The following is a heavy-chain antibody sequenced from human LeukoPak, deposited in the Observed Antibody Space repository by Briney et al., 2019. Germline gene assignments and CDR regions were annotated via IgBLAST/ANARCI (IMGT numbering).Heavy chain of an antibody. CDR3: TRDHSPVLRYFDWLFYGMDV. J-gene: IGHJ6*02. CDR2: IRSKAYGGTT. Sequence: PGGSLRLSCTASGFTFGDYAMSWFRQAPGKGLEWVGFIRSKAYGGTTEYAASVKGRFTISRDDSKSIAYLQMNSLKTEDTAVYYCTRDHSPVLRYFDWLFYGMDVWDQGTTVTVSS. D-gene: IGHD3-9*01. CDR1: GFTFGDYA. V-gene: IGHV3-49*03.